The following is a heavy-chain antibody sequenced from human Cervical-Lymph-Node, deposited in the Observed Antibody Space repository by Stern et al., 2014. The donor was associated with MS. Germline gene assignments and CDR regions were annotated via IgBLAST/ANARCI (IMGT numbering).Heavy chain of an antibody. V-gene: IGHV1-46*03. D-gene: IGHD1-26*01. CDR1: GYTFIDYY. CDR3: AREGADNDAFDV. J-gene: IGHJ3*01. CDR2: INLSDGAT. Sequence: QVQLVQSGAEVKKPGASVTVSCRTSGYTFIDYYIPWVRQAPGQGLEWMGIINLSDGATTYAEKFQGRVTMTRDTSTNTAYMQLGSLTSEDTAVFFCAREGADNDAFDVWGQGTMVTVSS.